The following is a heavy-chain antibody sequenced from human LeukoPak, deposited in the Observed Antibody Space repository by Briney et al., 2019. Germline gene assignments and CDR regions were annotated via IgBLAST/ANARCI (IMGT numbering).Heavy chain of an antibody. J-gene: IGHJ3*02. CDR3: ATDSVAVVLDAFDI. CDR2: FDPEDGET. CDR1: GYTLNELS. V-gene: IGHV1-24*01. D-gene: IGHD6-19*01. Sequence: ASVKVSCKVSGYTLNELSMHWVRQAPGKGLEWMGGFDPEDGETIYAQKFQGRVTMTEDTSPDTAYMELSSLRSEDTAVYYCATDSVAVVLDAFDIWGQGTMVTVSS.